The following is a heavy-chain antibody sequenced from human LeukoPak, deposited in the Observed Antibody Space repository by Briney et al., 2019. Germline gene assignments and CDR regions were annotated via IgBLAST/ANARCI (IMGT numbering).Heavy chain of an antibody. V-gene: IGHV4-61*01. J-gene: IGHJ4*02. CDR1: GGSISSSSYY. D-gene: IGHD5-12*01. CDR3: ARVSGGYVYYFDY. CDR2: IYYIGST. Sequence: PSETLSLTCTVSGGSISSSSYYWSWIRQPPGKGLEWIGYIYYIGSTNYNPSLKSRVTISVDTSKNQFSLKLSSVTAADTAVYYCARVSGGYVYYFDYWGQGTLVTVSS.